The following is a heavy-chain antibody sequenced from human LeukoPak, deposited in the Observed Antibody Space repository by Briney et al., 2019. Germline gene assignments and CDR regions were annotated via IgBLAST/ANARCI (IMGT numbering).Heavy chain of an antibody. CDR2: ISAYNGNT. Sequence: GASVKVSCKASGYTFTSYGISWVRQAPGQGLEWMGWISAYNGNTNYAQKLQGRVTMTTDTSTSTAYMELSSLRSEDTAVYYCARVAPGATFPYNWFDPWGQGTLVTVSS. J-gene: IGHJ5*02. V-gene: IGHV1-18*01. CDR1: GYTFTSYG. D-gene: IGHD1-26*01. CDR3: ARVAPGATFPYNWFDP.